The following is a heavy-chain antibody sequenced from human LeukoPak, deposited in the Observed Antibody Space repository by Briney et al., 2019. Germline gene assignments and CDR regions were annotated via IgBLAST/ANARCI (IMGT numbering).Heavy chain of an antibody. CDR1: GFTFSSYG. D-gene: IGHD1-1*01. V-gene: IGHV3-48*02. Sequence: PGGSLRLSCAASGFTFSSYGMNWVRQAPGKGLEWISYISASSSSMYYADSVKGRFTISRDTAKNSLSLQINSLRDEDTAVFYCARDAGTGYFDYWGQGTLVTVSS. CDR3: ARDAGTGYFDY. CDR2: ISASSSSM. J-gene: IGHJ4*02.